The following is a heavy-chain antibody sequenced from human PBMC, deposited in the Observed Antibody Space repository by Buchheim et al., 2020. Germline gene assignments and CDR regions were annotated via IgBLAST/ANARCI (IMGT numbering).Heavy chain of an antibody. CDR3: ARDVADVDV. J-gene: IGHJ6*02. CDR2: ISSSGTTI. Sequence: EVQMVESGGGLVQPGGSLRLSCAASGFTFSSYSMTWVRQAPGKGLECVSHISSSGTTIYYADSVKGRFTISRDNAENSLFLQMNILRAEDTAVYYCARDVADVDVWGPGTT. CDR1: GFTFSSYS. V-gene: IGHV3-48*01. D-gene: IGHD2-21*01.